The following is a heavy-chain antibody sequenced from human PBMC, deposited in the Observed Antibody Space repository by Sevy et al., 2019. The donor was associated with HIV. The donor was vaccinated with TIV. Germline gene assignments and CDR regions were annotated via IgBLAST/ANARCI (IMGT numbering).Heavy chain of an antibody. J-gene: IGHJ3*02. V-gene: IGHV4-4*07. CDR1: GGSISSYY. Sequence: SETLSLTFTVSGGSISSYYWIWIRQPAGKGLEWIGRIYTSGSTNYNPSLKSRVTMSVDTSKNQFSLKLSSVTAADTAVYYCARDSGSSGYYYPPDAFDIWGQGTMVTVSS. D-gene: IGHD3-22*01. CDR3: ARDSGSSGYYYPPDAFDI. CDR2: IYTSGST.